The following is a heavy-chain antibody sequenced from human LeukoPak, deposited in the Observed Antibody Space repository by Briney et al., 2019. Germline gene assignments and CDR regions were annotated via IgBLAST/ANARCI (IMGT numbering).Heavy chain of an antibody. CDR3: ARGGGSPYYSSSWYADY. D-gene: IGHD6-13*01. CDR2: INSGSSYI. CDR1: GFIFSSYS. V-gene: IGHV3-21*01. J-gene: IGHJ4*02. Sequence: PGGSLRLSCATSGFIFSSYSMNWVRQAPGKGLEWVSSINSGSSYIYYADSVRGRFSISRDNAKNSLYLQMNSLRAEDTAVYYCARGGGSPYYSSSWYADYWGQGILVTVSS.